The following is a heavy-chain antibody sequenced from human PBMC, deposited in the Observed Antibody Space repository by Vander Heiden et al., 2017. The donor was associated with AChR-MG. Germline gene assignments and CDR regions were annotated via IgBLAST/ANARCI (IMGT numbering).Heavy chain of an antibody. CDR2: INHSGST. CDR3: ARGPRRGYSYGSRFDY. Sequence: QVQLQQWGAGLLKPSETLSLTCAVYGGSFSGYYWSWIRQPPGKGLEWIGEINHSGSTNYNPSLKSRVTISVDTSKNQFSLKLSSVTAADTAVYYCARGPRRGYSYGSRFDYWGQGTLVTVSS. J-gene: IGHJ4*02. V-gene: IGHV4-34*01. D-gene: IGHD5-18*01. CDR1: GGSFSGYY.